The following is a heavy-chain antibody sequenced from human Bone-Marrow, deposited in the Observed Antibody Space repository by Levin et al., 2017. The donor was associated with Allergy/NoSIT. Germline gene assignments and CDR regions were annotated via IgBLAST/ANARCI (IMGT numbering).Heavy chain of an antibody. CDR1: GISFKNSI. D-gene: IGHD6-19*01. Sequence: GESLKISCAASGISFKNSIIHWVRQAPGKGLEYVSAISNIDGSTYYANSVEDRFTISGDNSKNTVYLQMGSLRPEDTAVYFCAREGYTSGRAGAFNMWGQGTMVLVSS. CDR3: AREGYTSGRAGAFNM. CDR2: ISNIDGST. V-gene: IGHV3-64*01. J-gene: IGHJ3*02.